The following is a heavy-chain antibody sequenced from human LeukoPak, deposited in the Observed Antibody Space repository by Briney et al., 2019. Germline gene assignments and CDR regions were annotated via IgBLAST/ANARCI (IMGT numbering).Heavy chain of an antibody. D-gene: IGHD6-19*01. Sequence: GGSLRLSCAASGFTFNSYEMNWVRQAPEKGLEWVSYINSGGSAIYYADSVKGRFTISRDNSKNTLNLQMSSLRPEDTAVYYCVNQISGWVYWGQGTLVTVSS. J-gene: IGHJ4*02. CDR3: VNQISGWVY. CDR2: INSGGSAI. V-gene: IGHV3-48*03. CDR1: GFTFNSYE.